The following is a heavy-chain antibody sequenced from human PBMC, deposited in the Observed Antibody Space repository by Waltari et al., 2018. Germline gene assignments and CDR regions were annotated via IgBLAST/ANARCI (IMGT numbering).Heavy chain of an antibody. Sequence: EVQLVESGGGLVQPGRSLRLSCTTSGLTFGAHALSWFRQAPGKGLEWVGFIRSKFYGGTTDYAASVKGRFTVSRDDSKSIAYLQMNSLKTEDTGVYYCSRVSASGDGMDVWGQGTTVTVSS. D-gene: IGHD3-16*01. CDR2: IRSKFYGGTT. CDR3: SRVSASGDGMDV. V-gene: IGHV3-49*03. J-gene: IGHJ6*02. CDR1: GLTFGAHA.